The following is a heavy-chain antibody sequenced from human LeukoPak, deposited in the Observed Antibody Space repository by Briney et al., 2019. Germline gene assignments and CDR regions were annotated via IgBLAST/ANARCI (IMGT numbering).Heavy chain of an antibody. V-gene: IGHV3-21*01. CDR2: ISSSSSCI. D-gene: IGHD6-13*01. J-gene: IGHJ3*02. CDR3: ARAGSQQPKTGGNAFDI. Sequence: PGGSLRLSCAASGFTFSSYSMNWVRQAPGKGLEWVSSISSSSSCIYYADSVKGRFTISRDNAKNTLYLQMNSLRAEDTAVYYCARAGSQQPKTGGNAFDIWGLGTMVTVSS. CDR1: GFTFSSYS.